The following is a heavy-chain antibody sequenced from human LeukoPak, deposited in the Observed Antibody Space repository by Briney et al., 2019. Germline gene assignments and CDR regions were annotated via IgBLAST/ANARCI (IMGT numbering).Heavy chain of an antibody. Sequence: GASVKVSCEASGYTFTGYYMHWVRQAPGQGLEWMGWINPNSGGTNYAQKLQGRVTMTTDTSTSTAYMELRSLRSDDTAVYYCARTLGRASGWTYYYYYYMDVWGKGTTVTISS. CDR3: ARTLGRASGWTYYYYYYMDV. J-gene: IGHJ6*03. CDR2: INPNSGGT. V-gene: IGHV1-2*02. D-gene: IGHD6-19*01. CDR1: GYTFTGYY.